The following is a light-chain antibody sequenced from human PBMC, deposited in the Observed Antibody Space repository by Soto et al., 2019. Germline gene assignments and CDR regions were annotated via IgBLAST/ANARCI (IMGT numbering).Light chain of an antibody. CDR1: TNDVGDYNY. Sequence: QSALTQPASVSGSPGQSITISCTGTTNDVGDYNYVAWYQQHSGKVPRLMIYEVSNRPPGVSYRFSGSKSGSTASLTISGRTPEDEATDYGISYTASRASYVFGTGTKVTVL. V-gene: IGLV2-14*01. CDR3: ISYTASRASYV. CDR2: EVS. J-gene: IGLJ1*01.